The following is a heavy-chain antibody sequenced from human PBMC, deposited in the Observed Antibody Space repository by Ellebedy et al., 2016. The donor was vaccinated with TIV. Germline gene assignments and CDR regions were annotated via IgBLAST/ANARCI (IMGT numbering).Heavy chain of an antibody. Sequence: ASVKVSCKASGYTFTGYYIHCVRQAPGQGLEWMGWINPYSGGTNYAQKFQGRVTMTRDTSISTAYMELSRLRSDDTAVYYCARGHSSGWYREFDYWGQGTLVTVSS. D-gene: IGHD6-19*01. CDR1: GYTFTGYY. V-gene: IGHV1-2*02. J-gene: IGHJ4*02. CDR2: INPYSGGT. CDR3: ARGHSSGWYREFDY.